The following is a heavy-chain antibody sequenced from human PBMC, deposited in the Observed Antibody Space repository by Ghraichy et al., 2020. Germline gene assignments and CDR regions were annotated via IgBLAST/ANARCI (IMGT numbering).Heavy chain of an antibody. CDR3: ARPRDILTADAFDI. D-gene: IGHD3-9*01. CDR2: IYYSGST. CDR1: GGSISSYY. V-gene: IGHV4-59*01. J-gene: IGHJ3*02. Sequence: SQTLSLTCTVSGGSISSYYWSWIRQPPGKGLEWIGYIYYSGSTNYNPSLKSRVTISVDTSKNQFSLKLSSVTAADTAVYYCARPRDILTADAFDIWGQGTMVTVSS.